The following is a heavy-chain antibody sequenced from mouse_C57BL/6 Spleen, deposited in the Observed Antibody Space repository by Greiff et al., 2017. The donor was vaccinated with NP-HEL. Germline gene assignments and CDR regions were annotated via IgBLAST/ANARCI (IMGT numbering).Heavy chain of an antibody. CDR3: ARLTDGYLDY. CDR2: ISNGGGST. CDR1: GFTFSDYY. Sequence: DVMLVESGGGLVQPGGSLKLSCAASGFTFSDYYMYWVRQTPEKRLEWVAYISNGGGSTYYPDTVKGRFTISRDNAKNTLYLQMSRLKSEDTAMYYCARLTDGYLDYWGQGTTLTVSS. V-gene: IGHV5-12*01. J-gene: IGHJ2*01. D-gene: IGHD2-3*01.